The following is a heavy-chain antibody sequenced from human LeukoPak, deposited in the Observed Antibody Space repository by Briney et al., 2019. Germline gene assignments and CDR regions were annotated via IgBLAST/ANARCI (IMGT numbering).Heavy chain of an antibody. CDR3: ARFAAGGSYYYCMDV. CDR2: IGTSSSTT. Sequence: GSLRLSCAASGFTFSTYTMNWVRQPPGKGLEWVSNIGTSSSTTYYADSVKGRFTISRDNAKNSLYLQMNSLRADDTAVYYCARFAAGGSYYYCMDVWGKGTTVTVSS. J-gene: IGHJ6*03. CDR1: GFTFSTYT. D-gene: IGHD6-25*01. V-gene: IGHV3-48*01.